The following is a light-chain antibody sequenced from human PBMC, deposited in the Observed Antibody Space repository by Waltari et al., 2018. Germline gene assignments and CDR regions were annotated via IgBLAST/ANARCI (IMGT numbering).Light chain of an antibody. Sequence: QSALTQPRPVSGSPGQSVTLSCTGTSSDVGGYNYVSWYQQHPVKAPNLMIYDVSKRPSGVPDRFSGSKSGNTASLTISGLQAEDEADYYCCSYAGGYSWVFGGGTKLTVL. CDR2: DVS. V-gene: IGLV2-11*01. CDR3: CSYAGGYSWV. CDR1: SSDVGGYNY. J-gene: IGLJ3*02.